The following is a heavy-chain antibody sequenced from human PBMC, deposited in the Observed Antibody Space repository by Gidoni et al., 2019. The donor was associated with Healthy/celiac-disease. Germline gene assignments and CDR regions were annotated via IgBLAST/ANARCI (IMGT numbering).Heavy chain of an antibody. CDR2: ISSSSSYI. CDR1: GFTFSSYS. J-gene: IGHJ4*02. Sequence: EVQLVESGGGLVKPGGSLRLSCAASGFTFSSYSMNWVRQAPGKGLEWVSSISSSSSYIYYADSVKGRFTISRDNAKNSLYLQMNSLRAEDTAVYYCAAMIVVVNDYWGQGTLVTVSS. CDR3: AAMIVVVNDY. D-gene: IGHD3-22*01. V-gene: IGHV3-21*01.